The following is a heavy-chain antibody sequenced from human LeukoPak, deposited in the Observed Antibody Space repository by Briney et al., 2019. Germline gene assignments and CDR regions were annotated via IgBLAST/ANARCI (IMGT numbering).Heavy chain of an antibody. J-gene: IGHJ4*02. CDR1: DGSISSSSYY. CDR2: IYYSGST. Sequence: SETLSLTCTASDGSISSSSYYWGWIRQPPGKGLEWIGSIYYSGSTYYNPSLKSRVTISVDTSKNQFSLKLSSVTAADTAVYYCARHERAATAPFDYWGQGTLVTVSS. V-gene: IGHV4-39*01. D-gene: IGHD2-21*02. CDR3: ARHERAATAPFDY.